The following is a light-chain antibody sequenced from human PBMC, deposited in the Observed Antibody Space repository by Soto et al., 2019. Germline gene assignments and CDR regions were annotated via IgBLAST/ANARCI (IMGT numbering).Light chain of an antibody. CDR1: RDINSA. Sequence: ELLLTQSPDALSLSPGQRATLTCRTTRDINSALAWYQHRPGRSPRLLIYEAKNRASGVPPLFSGFGSGTEFTLIINGLEPEDVATYYCQQRGDWPPWTFGPGTRV. CDR2: EAK. V-gene: IGKV3-11*01. J-gene: IGKJ1*01. CDR3: QQRGDWPPWT.